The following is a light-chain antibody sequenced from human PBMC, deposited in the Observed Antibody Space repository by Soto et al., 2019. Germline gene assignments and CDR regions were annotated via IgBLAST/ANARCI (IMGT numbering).Light chain of an antibody. J-gene: IGLJ1*01. V-gene: IGLV2-8*01. CDR1: SGDVGGYNH. CDR2: DVS. Sequence: QSALTQPPSASGSLGQSVTISCTGTSGDVGGYNHVSWYQQHPGKAPKLLIYDVSHRPSGVPDRFSGSKSGNTASLTVSGLQADDDVDYYCSSYAGSNNLIFGTGTKVTVL. CDR3: SSYAGSNNLI.